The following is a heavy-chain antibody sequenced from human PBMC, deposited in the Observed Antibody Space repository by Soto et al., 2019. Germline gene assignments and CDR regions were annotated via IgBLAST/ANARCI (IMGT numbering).Heavy chain of an antibody. CDR1: GGTFSSYA. V-gene: IGHV1-46*03. CDR3: AREHVDTAMVFDY. D-gene: IGHD5-18*01. Sequence: ASVKVSCKASGGTFSSYAISWVRQAPGQGLEWMGIINPSGGSTSYAQKFQGRVTMTRDTSTSTVYMELSSLRSEDTAVYYCAREHVDTAMVFDYWGQGTLVTVSS. CDR2: INPSGGST. J-gene: IGHJ4*02.